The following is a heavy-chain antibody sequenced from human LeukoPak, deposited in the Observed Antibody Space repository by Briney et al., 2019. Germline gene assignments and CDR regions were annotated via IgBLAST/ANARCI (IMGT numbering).Heavy chain of an antibody. J-gene: IGHJ4*02. Sequence: PGGSLRLSCAASGFTFNNYWMSWVRQAPGKGVEWVANIRQDGSEKYYVDSVKGRFTISRDNAKNSLYLQMNSLRADDAAMYYCARDSRALHSRGQGTLVTVSS. V-gene: IGHV3-7*01. CDR1: GFTFNNYW. CDR3: ARDSRALHS. CDR2: IRQDGSEK.